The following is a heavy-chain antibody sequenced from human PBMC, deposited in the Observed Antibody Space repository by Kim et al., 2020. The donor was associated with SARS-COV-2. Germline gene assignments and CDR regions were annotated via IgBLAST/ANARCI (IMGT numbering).Heavy chain of an antibody. D-gene: IGHD2-21*01. CDR2: IRDEGDVK. Sequence: GGSLRLSCAASGLTFSKFAITWVRQAPGKGLEWVSGIRDEGDVKHYADPVRGRFTISRDNSKNSLYLHMSSLRTADTAVYYCAKDGDTKSYTACHSNDWG. CDR1: GLTFSKFA. V-gene: IGHV3-23*01. J-gene: IGHJ1*01. CDR3: AKDGDTKSYTACHSND.